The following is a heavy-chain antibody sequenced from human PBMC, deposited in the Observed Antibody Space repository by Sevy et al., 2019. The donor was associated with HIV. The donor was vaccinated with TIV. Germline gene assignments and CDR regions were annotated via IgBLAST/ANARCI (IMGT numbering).Heavy chain of an antibody. J-gene: IGHJ6*02. D-gene: IGHD1-26*01. Sequence: GGSLRLSCAASGFTFSNYAMHWVRQAPGKGLEWVAVISYDGSNKYYADSVRGRFTISRDSSKNTLYLQMNSLSPEDTADYYCARDLEVYGGWEQTSQGMDVWGQGTTVTVSS. CDR1: GFTFSNYA. CDR3: ARDLEVYGGWEQTSQGMDV. CDR2: ISYDGSNK. V-gene: IGHV3-30-3*01.